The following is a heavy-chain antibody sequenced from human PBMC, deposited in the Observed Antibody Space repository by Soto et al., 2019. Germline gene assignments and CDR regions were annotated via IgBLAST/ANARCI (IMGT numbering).Heavy chain of an antibody. CDR3: EKDVIDLVRGILPYYYYGMDV. D-gene: IGHD3-10*01. J-gene: IGHJ6*02. V-gene: IGHV3-30*18. Sequence: GGSLRLSCAASGFTFRSYGIHWVRQAPDKGLERVSVISYYGSNRYYADSVKGRFTISRDNSSNTLYLQMSSLSAEDTAFYYCEKDVIDLVRGILPYYYYGMDVWGQGTMVTVSS. CDR1: GFTFRSYG. CDR2: ISYYGSNR.